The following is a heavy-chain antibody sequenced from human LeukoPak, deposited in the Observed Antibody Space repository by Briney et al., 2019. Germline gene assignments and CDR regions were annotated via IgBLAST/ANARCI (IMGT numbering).Heavy chain of an antibody. V-gene: IGHV1-69*04. D-gene: IGHD1-26*01. CDR2: IIPILGIA. J-gene: IGHJ4*02. CDR3: ARNGDREQPYYFDY. CDR1: GGTFSSYA. Sequence: GASVKVSCKASGGTFSSYAISWVRQAPGQGLEWMGRIIPILGIANYAQKFQGRVTITADKSTSTAYMELSSPRSEDTAVYYCARNGDREQPYYFDYWGQGTLVTVSS.